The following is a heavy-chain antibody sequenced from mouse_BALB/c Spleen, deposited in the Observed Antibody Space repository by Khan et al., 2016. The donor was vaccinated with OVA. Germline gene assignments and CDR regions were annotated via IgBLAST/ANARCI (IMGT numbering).Heavy chain of an antibody. V-gene: IGHV8-8*01. Sequence: QVTLKESGPGILQPSQTLSLTCSFSGFSLSTSDMGVGWIRQPSGTGLEWLAHIWWDDVKRSNPALKSRLTISKDTSNSQVFLKIASVDTADAATSYGARMNGNSLYWYFDVWGAGTTVSVSS. CDR1: GFSLSTSDMG. J-gene: IGHJ1*01. CDR2: IWWDDVK. D-gene: IGHD1-1*01. CDR3: ARMNGNSLYWYFDV.